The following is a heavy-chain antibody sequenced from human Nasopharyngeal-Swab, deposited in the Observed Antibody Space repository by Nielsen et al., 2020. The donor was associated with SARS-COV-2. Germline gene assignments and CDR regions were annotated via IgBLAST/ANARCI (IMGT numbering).Heavy chain of an antibody. J-gene: IGHJ4*02. CDR1: GFTFSDYY. CDR2: ISSGSTI. V-gene: IGHV3-11*04. D-gene: IGHD3-22*01. Sequence: GESLKISCAASGFTFSDYYMSWIRQAPGKGLEWVSYISSGSTIYYADSVKGRFTISRDNAKNSLYLQMNSLRAEDTAVYYCAREGDYYDSSGYFHYFDYWGQGTLVTVSS. CDR3: AREGDYYDSSGYFHYFDY.